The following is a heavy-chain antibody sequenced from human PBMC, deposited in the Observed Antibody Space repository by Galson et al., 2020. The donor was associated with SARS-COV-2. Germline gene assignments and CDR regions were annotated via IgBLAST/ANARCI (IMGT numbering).Heavy chain of an antibody. J-gene: IGHJ6*02. CDR3: ASHSLSYYYYGMDV. Sequence: ETSETLPLTCTVSGGSISSSSYYWGWTRQPPAKGLERSGTIYYSGSTYYNPSLKSRVTISVDMSKNQFSLQLSSVTAADTAVYYCASHSLSYYYYGMDVWGQGTTVTVSS. CDR1: GGSISSSSYY. CDR2: IYYSGST. V-gene: IGHV4-39*01.